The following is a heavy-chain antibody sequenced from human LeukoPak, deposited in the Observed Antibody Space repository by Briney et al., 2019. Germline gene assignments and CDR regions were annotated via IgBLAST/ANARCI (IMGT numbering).Heavy chain of an antibody. J-gene: IGHJ4*02. CDR3: ARGLSFYYDSSGYPAIRYYFDY. CDR2: ISDTGYSI. D-gene: IGHD3-22*01. CDR1: GFTFSNSE. Sequence: GGYLRLSCAASGFTFSNSEMNWVRQAPGKGLEWVSYISDTGYSIYYADSVKGRFTVSRDNAENSLYLQMNSLRAEDTAIYYCARGLSFYYDSSGYPAIRYYFDYWGQGTLVTVSS. V-gene: IGHV3-48*03.